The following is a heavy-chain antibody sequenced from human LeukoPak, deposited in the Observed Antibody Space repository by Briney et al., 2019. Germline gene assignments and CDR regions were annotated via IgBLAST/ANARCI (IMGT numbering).Heavy chain of an antibody. D-gene: IGHD2-21*01. V-gene: IGHV1-8*03. J-gene: IGHJ4*02. Sequence: GASVKVSCKASGYTFVNYDINWVRKATGQGLEWVGWVNPRSGATASSQKFQGRVSITSDASTNTAYMELSSLRSEDTALYYCTRGRIALSWGQGTLITVSS. CDR3: TRGRIALS. CDR1: GYTFVNYD. CDR2: VNPRSGAT.